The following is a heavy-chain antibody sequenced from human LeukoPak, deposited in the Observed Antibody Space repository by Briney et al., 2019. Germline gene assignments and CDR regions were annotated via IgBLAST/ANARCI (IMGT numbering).Heavy chain of an antibody. J-gene: IGHJ4*02. D-gene: IGHD6-13*01. CDR1: GGSLRSYY. Sequence: SETLSLTCTVSGGSLRSYYWSWIRQPAGKGLEWIGRIYHTGSTNDNPSLKSRVTMSVDTSKNQFSLKLSSVTAADTAVYYCARDVGAGIAAAFDYWGQGTLVTVSS. CDR3: ARDVGAGIAAAFDY. CDR2: IYHTGST. V-gene: IGHV4-4*07.